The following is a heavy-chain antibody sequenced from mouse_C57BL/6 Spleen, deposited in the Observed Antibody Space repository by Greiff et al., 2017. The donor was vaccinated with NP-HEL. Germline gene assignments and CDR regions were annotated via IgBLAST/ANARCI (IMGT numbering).Heavy chain of an antibody. CDR1: GSTFTSYW. CDR2: IDPSDSYT. V-gene: IGHV1-69*01. J-gene: IGHJ1*03. Sequence: QVQLQQPGAELVMPGASVKLSCKASGSTFTSYWMHWVKQRPGQGLEWIGEIDPSDSYTNYNQKFKGKSTLTVDKSSSTAYMQLSSLTSEDSAVYYCARGYRYFDVWGTGTTVTVSS. CDR3: ARGYRYFDV.